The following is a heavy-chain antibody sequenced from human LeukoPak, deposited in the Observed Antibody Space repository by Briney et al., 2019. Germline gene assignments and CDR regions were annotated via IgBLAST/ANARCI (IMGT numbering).Heavy chain of an antibody. D-gene: IGHD4-17*01. CDR2: FDPEDGET. CDR3: ARVHDYGDYVWFDP. J-gene: IGHJ5*02. Sequence: ASVKVSCKVSGYTLTELSMHWVRQAPGKGLEWMGGFDPEDGETIYAQKFQGRVTMTEDTSTDTAYMELSSLRSEDTAVYYCARVHDYGDYVWFDPWGQGTLVSVSS. V-gene: IGHV1-24*01. CDR1: GYTLTELS.